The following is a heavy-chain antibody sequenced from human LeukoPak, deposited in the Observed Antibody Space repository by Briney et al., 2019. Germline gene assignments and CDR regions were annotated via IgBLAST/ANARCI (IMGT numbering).Heavy chain of an antibody. CDR1: GFTFSSYS. J-gene: IGHJ4*02. CDR3: AKGMEQWLAPRGLDY. V-gene: IGHV3-9*03. CDR2: ISWNSGSI. Sequence: TGGSLRLSCAASGFTFSSYSMNWVRRAPGKGLEWVSGISWNSGSIGYADSVKGRFTISRDNAKNSLYLQMNSLRAEDMALYYCAKGMEQWLAPRGLDYWGQGTLVTVSS. D-gene: IGHD6-19*01.